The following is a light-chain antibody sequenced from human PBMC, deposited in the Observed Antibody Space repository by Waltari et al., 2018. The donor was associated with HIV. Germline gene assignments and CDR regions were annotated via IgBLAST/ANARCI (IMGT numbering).Light chain of an antibody. J-gene: IGLJ1*01. CDR1: GRSYD. Sequence: QSVLTQPPSVSGSPGQGVTIPCSVFGRSYDVYWYQKLPGITPNLLIYGDDNRPSGVPDRFSASKSGTSASLAITGLQPEDEAEYYCQSYGAGLGGFYVFGSGTKVTV. V-gene: IGLV1-40*01. CDR2: GDD. CDR3: QSYGAGLGGFYV.